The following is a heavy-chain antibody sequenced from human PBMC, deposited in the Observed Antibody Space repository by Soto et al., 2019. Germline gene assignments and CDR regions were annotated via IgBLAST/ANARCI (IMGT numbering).Heavy chain of an antibody. Sequence: GSLRLSCAASGFTFSSYWMHWVRQAPGKGLVWVSRINSDGSSTSYADSVKGRFTISRDNAKNTLYLQMNSLRAEDTAVYYCARAGYSSSWYPSAFDIWGQGTMVTVSS. J-gene: IGHJ3*02. CDR3: ARAGYSSSWYPSAFDI. CDR1: GFTFSSYW. CDR2: INSDGSST. D-gene: IGHD6-13*01. V-gene: IGHV3-74*01.